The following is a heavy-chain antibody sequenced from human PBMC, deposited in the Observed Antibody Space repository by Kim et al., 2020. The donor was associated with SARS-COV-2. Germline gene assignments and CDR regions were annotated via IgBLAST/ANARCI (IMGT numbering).Heavy chain of an antibody. D-gene: IGHD1-26*01. CDR3: ARAWELLSY. CDR2: STI. V-gene: IGHV3-48*03. Sequence: STIYYADSVKGRFTISRDNAKNSLYLQMNSLRAEDTAVYYCARAWELLSYWGQGTLVTVSS. J-gene: IGHJ4*02.